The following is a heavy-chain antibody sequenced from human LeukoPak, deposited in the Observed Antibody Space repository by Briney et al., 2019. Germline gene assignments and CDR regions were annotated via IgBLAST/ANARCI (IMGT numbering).Heavy chain of an antibody. Sequence: GGSLRLSCAASGLTFSSYGMHWVRQALGKGLEWVAFIRYDESNKYYADSVKGRFTTSRDNSKNTLYLQMNSLRTEDTGVYYCAKDRHDGKDYWGQGTLVTVSS. D-gene: IGHD4-23*01. V-gene: IGHV3-30*02. CDR3: AKDRHDGKDY. CDR1: GLTFSSYG. J-gene: IGHJ4*02. CDR2: IRYDESNK.